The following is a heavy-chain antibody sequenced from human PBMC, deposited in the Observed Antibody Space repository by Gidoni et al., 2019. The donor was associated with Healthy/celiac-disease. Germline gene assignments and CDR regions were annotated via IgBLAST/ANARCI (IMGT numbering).Heavy chain of an antibody. V-gene: IGHV4-39*01. CDR1: GGSISSSSYY. Sequence: QLQLQESGPGLVKPSETLSLTCTVSGGSISSSSYYWGWIRQPPGKGLEWIGSIYYSGSTYYNPSLKSRVTISVDTSKNQFSLKLSSVTAADTAVYYCARADGSGSYYNVVFDYWGQGTLVTVSS. J-gene: IGHJ4*02. CDR3: ARADGSGSYYNVVFDY. CDR2: IYYSGST. D-gene: IGHD3-10*01.